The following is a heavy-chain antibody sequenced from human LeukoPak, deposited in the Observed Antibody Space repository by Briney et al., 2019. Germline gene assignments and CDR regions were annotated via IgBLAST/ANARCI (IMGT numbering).Heavy chain of an antibody. D-gene: IGHD2-8*01. J-gene: IGHJ3*02. CDR3: ARRYCTNGVCYHDRGAFDI. Sequence: SVKVSCKTSGGTFSSDIISWVRQAPGQGLEWMGEIIPIFSTTNYAQKFQGRVTITGDKSTSTAYMELSSLRSEDTAMYYCARRYCTNGVCYHDRGAFDIWGQGTMVTVSS. CDR1: GGTFSSDI. V-gene: IGHV1-69*06. CDR2: IIPIFSTT.